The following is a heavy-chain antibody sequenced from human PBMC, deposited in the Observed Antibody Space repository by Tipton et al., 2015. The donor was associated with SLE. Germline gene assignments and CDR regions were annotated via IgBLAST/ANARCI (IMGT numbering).Heavy chain of an antibody. J-gene: IGHJ3*02. Sequence: TLSLTCAVYGGSFSGYYWSWIRQPPGKGLVWIGEINHSGSTYYNPSLKSRVTMSVDTSKNQFSLKLSSVTAADTAVYYCASAAWDYDSSGSGAFDIWGQGTMVTVSS. CDR2: INHSGST. CDR3: ASAAWDYDSSGSGAFDI. D-gene: IGHD3-22*01. V-gene: IGHV4-34*01. CDR1: GGSFSGYY.